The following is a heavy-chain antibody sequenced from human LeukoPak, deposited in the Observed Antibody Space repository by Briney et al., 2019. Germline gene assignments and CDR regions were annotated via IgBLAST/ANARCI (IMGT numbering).Heavy chain of an antibody. Sequence: SETLSLTCTVSGGSISSYYWSWIRQPARKGLEWIGYIYYSGSTNYNPSLKSRVTISVDTSKNQFSLKLSSVTAADTAVYYCARIFGGYFYALDYWGQGTLVTVSS. CDR3: ARIFGGYFYALDY. D-gene: IGHD5-18*01. CDR2: IYYSGST. CDR1: GGSISSYY. J-gene: IGHJ4*02. V-gene: IGHV4-59*01.